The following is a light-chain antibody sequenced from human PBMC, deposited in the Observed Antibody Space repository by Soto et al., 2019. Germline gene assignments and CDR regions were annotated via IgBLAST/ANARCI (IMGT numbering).Light chain of an antibody. CDR1: SSDVGSYNL. CDR2: EGS. Sequence: QSVLTQPASVSGSPGQSITISCTGTSSDVGSYNLVSWYQQHPGKAPKLMIYEGSKRPSGVSNRFSGSKSGNTASLTISGLQADDEADYYCCSSAGSSTLRVFGGGTQLTVL. CDR3: CSSAGSSTLRV. J-gene: IGLJ2*01. V-gene: IGLV2-23*01.